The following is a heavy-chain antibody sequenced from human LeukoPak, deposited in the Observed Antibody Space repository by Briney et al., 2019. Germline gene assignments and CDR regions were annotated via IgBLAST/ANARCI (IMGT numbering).Heavy chain of an antibody. Sequence: GGSLRLSCAASGFTFSSYSMDWVRQAPGKGLEWVSSISRGSSYIYYADSVKGRFTISRDNAKNSRFLQMNTLRAEDTAVYYCARDPRPFGCTSDTCPRYYFDYWGQGVLVTVSS. CDR2: ISRGSSYI. V-gene: IGHV3-21*01. J-gene: IGHJ4*02. D-gene: IGHD2-8*02. CDR1: GFTFSSYS. CDR3: ARDPRPFGCTSDTCPRYYFDY.